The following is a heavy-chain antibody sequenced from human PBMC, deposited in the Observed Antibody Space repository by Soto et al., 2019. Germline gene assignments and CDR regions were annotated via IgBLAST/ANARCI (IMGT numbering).Heavy chain of an antibody. CDR3: AKTSHSSSWYEFQSWFDY. V-gene: IGHV3-30*18. CDR2: ISYDGSNK. Sequence: QVQLVESGGGVVQPGRSLRLSCAASGFTFSSYGMHWVRQAPGKGLEWVAVISYDGSNKYYADSVKGRFTISRDNSKNTLYLQMNSLRAEDTAVYYCAKTSHSSSWYEFQSWFDYWGQGTLVTVSS. J-gene: IGHJ4*02. CDR1: GFTFSSYG. D-gene: IGHD6-13*01.